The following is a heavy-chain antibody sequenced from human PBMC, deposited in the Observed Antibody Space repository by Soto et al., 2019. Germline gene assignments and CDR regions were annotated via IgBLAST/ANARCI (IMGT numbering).Heavy chain of an antibody. D-gene: IGHD2-15*01. V-gene: IGHV4-39*01. CDR2: IYYSGST. Sequence: QLQLQESGPGLVKPSETLSLTCTVSGGSISSSSYYWGWIRQPPGKGLEWIGSIYYSGSTYYNPSINSRVTISVDTSKNQFSLKRSSVTAADAAVYYCARHTPAISISDHWGQGTLVTVSS. J-gene: IGHJ4*02. CDR1: GGSISSSSYY. CDR3: ARHTPAISISDH.